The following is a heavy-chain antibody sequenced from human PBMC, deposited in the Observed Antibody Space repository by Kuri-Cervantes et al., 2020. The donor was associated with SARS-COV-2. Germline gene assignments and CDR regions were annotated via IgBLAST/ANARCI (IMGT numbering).Heavy chain of an antibody. J-gene: IGHJ4*02. V-gene: IGHV3-23*01. Sequence: GGSLRLSCSASGFTFSSYAMTWVRQAPGKGLEWVSTITGSAGRTNYADSVKGRFTISRDNAKNTLFLQMNSPRAEDTAVYYCARDVDPYYDYWSGSAGYWGQGTLVTVSS. D-gene: IGHD3-3*01. CDR3: ARDVDPYYDYWSGSAGY. CDR1: GFTFSSYA. CDR2: ITGSAGRT.